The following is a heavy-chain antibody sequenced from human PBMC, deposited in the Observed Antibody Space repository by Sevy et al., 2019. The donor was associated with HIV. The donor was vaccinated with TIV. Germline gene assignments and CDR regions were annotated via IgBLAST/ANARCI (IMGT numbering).Heavy chain of an antibody. Sequence: QSQTLSLTCAISGDSVSSNSAAWNWIRQSPSRGLEWLGRTYYRSKWYNDYAVSVKSRITINPDTSKNQFSLQLNSVTPEDTAVYYCVRGGYSSSSFGHWFDPWGQGTLVTVSS. D-gene: IGHD6-6*01. CDR3: VRGGYSSSSFGHWFDP. CDR1: GDSVSSNSAA. V-gene: IGHV6-1*01. CDR2: TYYRSKWYN. J-gene: IGHJ5*02.